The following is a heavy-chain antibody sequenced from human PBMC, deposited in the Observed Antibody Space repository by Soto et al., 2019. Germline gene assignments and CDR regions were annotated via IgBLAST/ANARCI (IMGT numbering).Heavy chain of an antibody. J-gene: IGHJ4*02. CDR1: GFTFSNVW. Sequence: EVQLVESGGGLVKPGGSLRLSCAASGFTFSNVWMNWVRQAPGKGLEWVGRIKSRSDGGTTDYAAPVKGRFTISRDDSKNTLYLQINSLTTDDTAVYYCTTGKAAAGFYWGQGNLVTVSS. V-gene: IGHV3-15*07. CDR3: TTGKAAAGFY. CDR2: IKSRSDGGTT. D-gene: IGHD6-13*01.